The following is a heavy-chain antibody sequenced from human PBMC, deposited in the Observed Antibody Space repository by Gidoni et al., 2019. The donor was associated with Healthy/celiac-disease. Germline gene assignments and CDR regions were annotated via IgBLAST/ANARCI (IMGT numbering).Heavy chain of an antibody. CDR2: FDPEDGET. Sequence: LEWMGGFDPEDGETIYAQKFQGRVTMTEDTSTDTAYMELSSLRTEDTAVYYCATQGSTPIAVAGTSAFDIWGQGTMVTVSS. V-gene: IGHV1-24*01. CDR3: ATQGSTPIAVAGTSAFDI. D-gene: IGHD6-19*01. J-gene: IGHJ3*02.